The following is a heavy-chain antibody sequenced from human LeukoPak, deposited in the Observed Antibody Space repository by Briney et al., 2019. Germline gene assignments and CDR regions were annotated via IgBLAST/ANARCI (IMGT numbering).Heavy chain of an antibody. Sequence: PSETLSLTCAVYGGSFSGFSWTWIRQPPGQGLEWIGEMNDRGATDYNPSLKRRVTMSLDRSKNQIFLTLRSVTAADTAVYYCTRGKDDAVWGTYHAEPNYFDPWGQGTLVTVSS. D-gene: IGHD3-16*02. CDR2: MNDRGAT. J-gene: IGHJ5*02. CDR3: TRGKDDAVWGTYHAEPNYFDP. V-gene: IGHV4-34*01. CDR1: GGSFSGFS.